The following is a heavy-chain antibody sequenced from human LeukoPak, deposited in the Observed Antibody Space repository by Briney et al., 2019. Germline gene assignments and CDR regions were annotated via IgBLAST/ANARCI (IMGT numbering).Heavy chain of an antibody. CDR3: ARDPGYYDSRSWFDP. D-gene: IGHD3-22*01. CDR2: ISAYNGNT. CDR1: GYTFTSYG. V-gene: IGHV1-18*01. Sequence: APVKVSCKASGYTFTSYGISWVRQAPGQGLEWMGWISAYNGNTNYAQKLQGRVTMTTDTSTSTAYMELRSLRSDDTAVYYCARDPGYYDSRSWFDPWGQGTLVTVSS. J-gene: IGHJ5*02.